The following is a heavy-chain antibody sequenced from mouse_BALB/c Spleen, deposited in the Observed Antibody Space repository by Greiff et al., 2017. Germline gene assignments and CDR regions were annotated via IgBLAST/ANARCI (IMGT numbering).Heavy chain of an antibody. J-gene: IGHJ4*01. CDR1: GYSFTSYY. D-gene: IGHD1-1*02. V-gene: IGHV1-66*01. CDR2: IFPGSGNT. Sequence: QVQLKESGPELVKPGASVKISCKASGYSFTSYYIHWVKQRPGQGLEWIGWIFPGSGNTKYNEKFKGKATLTADTSSSTAYMQLSSLTSEDSAVYFCAREEFGGGFYAMDYWGQGTSVTVSS. CDR3: AREEFGGGFYAMDY.